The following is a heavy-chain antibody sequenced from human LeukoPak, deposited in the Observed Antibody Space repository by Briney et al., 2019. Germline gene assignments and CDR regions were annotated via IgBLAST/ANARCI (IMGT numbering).Heavy chain of an antibody. J-gene: IGHJ4*02. CDR1: GYTFTDYY. Sequence: ASVKVSCKASGYTFTDYYMHWVRQAPGQGLEWMGWINPNSGGTNYAQKFQGRVTMTRDTSINTAYMELSRLRSDDTAVYYCARGQDIVATISSSDFDYWGQGTLVTASS. CDR3: ARGQDIVATISSSDFDY. CDR2: INPNSGGT. D-gene: IGHD5-12*01. V-gene: IGHV1-2*02.